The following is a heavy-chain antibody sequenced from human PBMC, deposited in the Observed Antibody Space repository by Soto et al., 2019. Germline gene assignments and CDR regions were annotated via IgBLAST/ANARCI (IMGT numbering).Heavy chain of an antibody. CDR1: GGSISSGEYY. CDR3: AKSVLP. J-gene: IGHJ5*02. CDR2: ISYSGST. V-gene: IGHV4-30-4*01. Sequence: PSETLSLTCTVSGGSISSGEYYWTWIRQPPGKGLEWIGYISYSGSTHYSPSLKSRVSITVDTSKNQFSLNLASVSAEDTAVYYCAKSVLPCGPAPLVT.